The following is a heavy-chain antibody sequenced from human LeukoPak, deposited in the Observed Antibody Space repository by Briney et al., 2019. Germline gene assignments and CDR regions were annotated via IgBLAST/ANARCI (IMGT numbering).Heavy chain of an antibody. CDR2: IIPIIGTA. D-gene: IGHD2-2*01. CDR3: ARDNIVVVPAAPGHYYYGMDV. Sequence: SVKVSCKASGGTFSSYAISWVRQAPGQGLEWMGGIIPIIGTANYAQKFQGRVTITADESTSTAYMELSSLRSEDTAVYYCARDNIVVVPAAPGHYYYGMDVWGKGTTVTVSS. J-gene: IGHJ6*04. V-gene: IGHV1-69*13. CDR1: GGTFSSYA.